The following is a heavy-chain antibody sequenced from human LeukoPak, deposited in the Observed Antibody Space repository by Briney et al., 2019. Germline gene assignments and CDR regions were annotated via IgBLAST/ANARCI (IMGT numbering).Heavy chain of an antibody. D-gene: IGHD3-3*01. J-gene: IGHJ5*02. CDR2: IYYSGST. CDR3: ARVNYDFWSGYYIGWFDP. CDR1: GGSISSYY. V-gene: IGHV4-59*12. Sequence: SETLSLTCTVSGGSISSYYWSWIRQPPGKGLEWIGYIYYSGSTNYNPSLKSRVTISVDTSKNQFSLKLSSVTAADTAVYYCARVNYDFWSGYYIGWFDPWGQGTLVTVSS.